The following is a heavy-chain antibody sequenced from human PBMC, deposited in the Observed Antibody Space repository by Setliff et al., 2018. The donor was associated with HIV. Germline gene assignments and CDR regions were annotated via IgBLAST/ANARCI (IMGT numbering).Heavy chain of an antibody. CDR3: ARRIDNSGTFPDKNWFDT. Sequence: PSETLSLTCAVSGDSIGTYSWHWIRQSPGRGLEWIGSIFSSGNTKYNPSLQSRVTMSIDTSKNQFSLKLTSVTAADTAVYYCARRIDNSGTFPDKNWFDTWGQGSLVTVSS. CDR1: GDSIGTYS. V-gene: IGHV4-4*09. D-gene: IGHD3-10*01. J-gene: IGHJ5*02. CDR2: IFSSGNT.